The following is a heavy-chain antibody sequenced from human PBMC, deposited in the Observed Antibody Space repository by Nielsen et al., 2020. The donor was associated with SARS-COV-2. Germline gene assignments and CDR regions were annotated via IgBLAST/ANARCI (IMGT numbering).Heavy chain of an antibody. J-gene: IGHJ4*02. Sequence: GESLKISCAASGFTFSSYAMSWVRQAPGKGLEWVSVIYSGGSSTYYADSVKGRFTISRDNSKNTLYLQMNSLRAEDTAVYYCAKDCSSTSCSDYWGQGTLVTVSS. V-gene: IGHV3-23*03. CDR1: GFTFSSYA. CDR2: IYSGGSST. CDR3: AKDCSSTSCSDY. D-gene: IGHD2-2*01.